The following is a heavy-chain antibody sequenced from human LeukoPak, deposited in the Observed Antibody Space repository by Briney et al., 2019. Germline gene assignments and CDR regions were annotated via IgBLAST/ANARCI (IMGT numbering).Heavy chain of an antibody. CDR1: GFTFSSYG. CDR3: ARLRRNSDKSGYYYYYDY. CDR2: IRYDGSNK. Sequence: GGSLRLSCAASGFTFSSYGMHWVRQAPGKGLEWVAFIRYDGSNKYYADSVKGRFTISRDNSKNTLYLQMNGLRAEDTAVYYCARLRRNSDKSGYYYYYDYWGQGTLVTVSS. D-gene: IGHD3-22*01. J-gene: IGHJ4*02. V-gene: IGHV3-30*02.